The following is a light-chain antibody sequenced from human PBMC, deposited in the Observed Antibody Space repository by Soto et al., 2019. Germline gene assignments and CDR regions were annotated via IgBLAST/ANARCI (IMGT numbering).Light chain of an antibody. V-gene: IGKV3D-15*01. CDR3: QQYDNSPT. Sequence: IVMTHSPAALTVSQRERATRSCRASQSVSSNLAWYQQKPGQAPRLLIFGASTRATGIPARFSGSGSGTEFTLTISSLQSEDFAVYYCQQYDNSPTFGQGSMVDIK. J-gene: IGKJ1*01. CDR2: GAS. CDR1: QSVSSN.